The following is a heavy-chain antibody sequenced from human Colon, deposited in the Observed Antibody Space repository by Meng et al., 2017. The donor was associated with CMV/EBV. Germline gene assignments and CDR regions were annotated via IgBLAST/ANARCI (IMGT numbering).Heavy chain of an antibody. J-gene: IGHJ5*02. D-gene: IGHD5-12*01. CDR3: VRGDKERSGGGYDRVRFDP. CDR2: IFYSGNT. CDR1: GASIISDSSY. Sequence: SQTLSLTCTVSGASIISDSSYWSWIRQPPGKGLAWIGYIFYSGNTHYNPSLKSRVTISLDTSNNRFSLKLSSVTGADTAVYYCVRGDKERSGGGYDRVRFDPWGQGTLVTVSS. V-gene: IGHV4-61*01.